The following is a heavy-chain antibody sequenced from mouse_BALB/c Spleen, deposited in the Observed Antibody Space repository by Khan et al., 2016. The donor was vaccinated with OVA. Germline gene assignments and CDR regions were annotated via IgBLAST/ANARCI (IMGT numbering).Heavy chain of an antibody. Sequence: QVQLKESGAELARPGASVKLSCKASGYTFTSYWMQWVKQRPGQGLEWIGTIYPGDGDTRYTQKFKGKATLNADKSSSPAYMQLSSFAAENSAVYYCASYRYDYFDYWGQGTTLTVSS. CDR1: GYTFTSYW. V-gene: IGHV1-87*01. D-gene: IGHD2-14*01. J-gene: IGHJ2*01. CDR3: ASYRYDYFDY. CDR2: IYPGDGDT.